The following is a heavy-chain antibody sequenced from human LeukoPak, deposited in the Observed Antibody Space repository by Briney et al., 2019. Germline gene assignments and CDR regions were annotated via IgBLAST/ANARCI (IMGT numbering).Heavy chain of an antibody. CDR2: IYYSGST. D-gene: IGHD6-6*01. V-gene: IGHV4-59*01. CDR1: GGSISSYY. J-gene: IGHJ4*02. CDR3: ARYEWGSSSPYFDY. Sequence: SETLSLTCTVSGGSISSYYWSWIRQPPGKGLEWIGCIYYSGSTNYNPSLKSRVTISVDTSKNQFSLKLSSVTAADTAVYYCARYEWGSSSPYFDYWAREPWSPSPQ.